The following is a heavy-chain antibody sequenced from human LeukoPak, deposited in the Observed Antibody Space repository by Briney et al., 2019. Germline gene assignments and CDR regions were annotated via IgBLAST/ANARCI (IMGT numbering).Heavy chain of an antibody. J-gene: IGHJ5*02. D-gene: IGHD3-22*01. V-gene: IGHV1-2*02. CDR1: GYTFTGYY. CDR2: INPNSGDT. CDR3: ARDLDKNDYDSSDWFDP. Sequence: ASVKVSCKASGYTFTGYYMHWVRQAPGQGLEWMGWINPNSGDTNYAQKFQGRVTMTRDTSISTAYMELSRLRSDDTAVYYCARDLDKNDYDSSDWFDPWGQGTLVTVSS.